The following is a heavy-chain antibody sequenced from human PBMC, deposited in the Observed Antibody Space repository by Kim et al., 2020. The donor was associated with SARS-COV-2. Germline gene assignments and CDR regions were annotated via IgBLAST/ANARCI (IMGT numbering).Heavy chain of an antibody. Sequence: SETLSLTCAVYGGSFSGYYWSWIRQPPGKGLEWIGEINHNGDTNYNPSLKSRVTISIATSKTQFSLKLTSVSAADSAVYYCALLGTATGYYWGQGALVTVSS. CDR2: INHNGDT. CDR1: GGSFSGYY. D-gene: IGHD1-1*01. V-gene: IGHV4-34*01. CDR3: ALLGTATGYY. J-gene: IGHJ4*02.